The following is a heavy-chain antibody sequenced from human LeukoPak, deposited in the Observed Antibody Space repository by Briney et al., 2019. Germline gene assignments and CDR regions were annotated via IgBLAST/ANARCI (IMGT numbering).Heavy chain of an antibody. J-gene: IGHJ4*02. Sequence: GGSLRLSCAASGFTFSSYSMNWVRQAPGKGLEWVSSISSSSSYIYYADSVKGRFTVSRDNSKNTLYLLMNSLRADDTAVYYCAREILRDGSYLIEDWGQGILVTVSS. CDR1: GFTFSSYS. CDR2: ISSSSSYI. V-gene: IGHV3-21*04. D-gene: IGHD1-26*01. CDR3: AREILRDGSYLIED.